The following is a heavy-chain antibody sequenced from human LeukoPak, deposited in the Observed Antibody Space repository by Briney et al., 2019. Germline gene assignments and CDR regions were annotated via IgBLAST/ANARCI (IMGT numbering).Heavy chain of an antibody. D-gene: IGHD3-3*01. CDR2: TNPNSGGT. CDR3: ARDLIRFLEWDWFDP. Sequence: ASVKVSCKASGYTFTGYYMHWVRQAPGQGLEWMGWTNPNSGGTNYAQKFQGRVTMTRDTSISTAYMELSRLRSDDTAVYYCARDLIRFLEWDWFDPWGQGTLVTVSS. V-gene: IGHV1-2*02. J-gene: IGHJ5*02. CDR1: GYTFTGYY.